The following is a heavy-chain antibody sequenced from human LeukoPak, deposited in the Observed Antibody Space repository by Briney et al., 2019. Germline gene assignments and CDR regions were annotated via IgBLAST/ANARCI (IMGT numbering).Heavy chain of an antibody. CDR3: AKDQKDSSSWYGEAAEYFQH. J-gene: IGHJ1*01. V-gene: IGHV3-23*01. CDR1: GFTFSSYA. D-gene: IGHD6-13*01. CDR2: ISGSGGST. Sequence: GGSLGLSCAASGFTFSSYAMSWVRQAPGKGLEWVSAISGSGGSTYYADSVKGRFTISRDNSKNTLYLQMNSLRAEDTAVYYCAKDQKDSSSWYGEAAEYFQHWGQGTLVTVSS.